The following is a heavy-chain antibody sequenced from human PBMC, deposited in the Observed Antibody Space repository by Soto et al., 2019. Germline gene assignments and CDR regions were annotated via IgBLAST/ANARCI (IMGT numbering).Heavy chain of an antibody. CDR1: GGSFSGYY. CDR3: ARVHQYYDFWSGYSYGDYFDY. Sequence: PSETLSLTCAVYGGSFSGYYWSWIRQPPGKGLEWIGEINHSGSTNYNPSLKSRVTISVDTSKNQFSLKLSSVTAADTAVYYCARVHQYYDFWSGYSYGDYFDYWGQGTLVTVSS. CDR2: INHSGST. J-gene: IGHJ4*02. D-gene: IGHD3-3*01. V-gene: IGHV4-34*01.